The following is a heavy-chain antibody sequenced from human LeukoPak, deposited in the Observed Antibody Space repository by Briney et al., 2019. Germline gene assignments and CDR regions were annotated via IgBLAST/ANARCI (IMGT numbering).Heavy chain of an antibody. Sequence: GASVKVSCKASGYSFIDFYIHFVRQAPGQGLEWMGWINPNSGDTKYAQTFQGRVTMSGDTSISTAYMGLSRLRSDDTAVYYCARDRGVVTAISNYWGQGTLVTVSS. CDR2: INPNSGDT. V-gene: IGHV1-2*02. CDR3: ARDRGVVTAISNY. D-gene: IGHD2-21*02. CDR1: GYSFIDFY. J-gene: IGHJ4*02.